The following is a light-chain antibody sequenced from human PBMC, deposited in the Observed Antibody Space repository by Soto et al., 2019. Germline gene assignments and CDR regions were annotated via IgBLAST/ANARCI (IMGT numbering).Light chain of an antibody. J-gene: IGKJ5*01. CDR2: GAS. Sequence: EIVLTQSPGTLSLSPGEIATLSFSASQSVSSSYLAWYQQKPGQAPRLLIYGASSRATGIPDRFSGSGSGTDCTLTISRLEPEDFAVYYCQLYSRSPRQITFGQGTRLEIK. V-gene: IGKV3-20*01. CDR3: QLYSRSPRQIT. CDR1: QSVSSSY.